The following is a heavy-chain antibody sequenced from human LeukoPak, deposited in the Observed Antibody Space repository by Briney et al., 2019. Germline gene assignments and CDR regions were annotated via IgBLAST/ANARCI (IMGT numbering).Heavy chain of an antibody. V-gene: IGHV1-18*01. J-gene: IGHJ4*02. CDR2: INAYNGNT. D-gene: IGHD2-2*01. CDR3: ARAGYCSGAACYAEGIDY. CDR1: GYTFTGNG. Sequence: ASVKVSCKASGYTFTGNGITWVRQAPGQGLEWMGWINAYNGNTVYAQMFQGRVTLITDTSTSTAYMEVTNLRSDDTAMYYYARAGYCSGAACYAEGIDYWGQGTLVTVSS.